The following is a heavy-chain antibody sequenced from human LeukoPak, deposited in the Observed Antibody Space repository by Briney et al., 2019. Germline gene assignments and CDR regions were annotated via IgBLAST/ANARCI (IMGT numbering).Heavy chain of an antibody. CDR1: GYTFTDYD. Sequence: ASVKASCKASGYTFTDYDVNWVRQATGQGLEWMGWMNPHSGDTGYAQKFQGRVTITRNTSISTAYMQLSSLRSEDTAVYYCARGLTRGLEYLPSDGFDTWGQGTMVTVFS. CDR3: ARGLTRGLEYLPSDGFDT. J-gene: IGHJ3*02. CDR2: MNPHSGDT. V-gene: IGHV1-8*03. D-gene: IGHD3-3*01.